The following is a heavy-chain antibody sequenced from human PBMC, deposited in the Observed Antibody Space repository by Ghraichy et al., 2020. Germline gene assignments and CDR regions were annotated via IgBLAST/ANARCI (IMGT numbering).Heavy chain of an antibody. D-gene: IGHD3-22*01. Sequence: SETLSLTCTVSGGSISSYYWSWIRQPPGKGLEWIGYIYYSGSTNYNPSLKSRVTISVDTSKNQFSLKLSSVTAADTAVYYCARGRVGGYNYYFDYWGQGTLVTVSS. CDR3: ARGRVGGYNYYFDY. J-gene: IGHJ4*02. CDR2: IYYSGST. CDR1: GGSISSYY. V-gene: IGHV4-59*08.